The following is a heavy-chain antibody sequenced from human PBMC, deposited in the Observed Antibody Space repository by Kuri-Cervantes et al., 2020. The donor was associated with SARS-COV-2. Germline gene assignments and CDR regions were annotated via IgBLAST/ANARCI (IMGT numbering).Heavy chain of an antibody. CDR2: MNPNSGNT. J-gene: IGHJ4*02. D-gene: IGHD1-1*01. CDR3: ALYNWNDIASFDY. CDR1: GYTFTSYD. V-gene: IGHV1-8*01. Sequence: GESLKISCKASGYTFTSYDINWVRQATGQGLEWMGWMNPNSGNTGYAQKFQGRVTMTRNTSISTAYMELSSLRSEDTAVYYCALYNWNDIASFDYWGQGTLVTVSS.